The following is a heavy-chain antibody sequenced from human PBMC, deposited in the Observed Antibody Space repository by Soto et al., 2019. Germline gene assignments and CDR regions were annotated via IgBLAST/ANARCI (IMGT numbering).Heavy chain of an antibody. CDR2: IYYSGIT. CDR1: GVSISSYY. CDR3: ARLGFGDLYPPLAS. Sequence: SETLSLSCTVSGVSISSYYWSWIRQPPGKGLECIGYIYYSGITNYNPSLKSRVTISVDTSKSHFSLKLTSVTAADTAVYYCARLGFGDLYPPLASWGQGTLVTVSS. V-gene: IGHV4-59*08. J-gene: IGHJ5*01. D-gene: IGHD3-10*01.